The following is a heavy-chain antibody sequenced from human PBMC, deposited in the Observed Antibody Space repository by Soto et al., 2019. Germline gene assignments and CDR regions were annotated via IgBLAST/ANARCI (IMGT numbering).Heavy chain of an antibody. Sequence: QLQLQESGSGLVKPSQTLSLTCTVSGGSINSGGYSWIWIRQPPGKGLEWIGYIYHTGNTFYNPSLPSRVTISVDQSRNQFSLSLGSVTAADTAMYYCARVERTLSTPFAYGMDVWGQWTTVTVSS. V-gene: IGHV4-30-2*01. CDR1: GGSINSGGYS. D-gene: IGHD2-2*01. CDR3: ARVERTLSTPFAYGMDV. J-gene: IGHJ6*02. CDR2: IYHTGNT.